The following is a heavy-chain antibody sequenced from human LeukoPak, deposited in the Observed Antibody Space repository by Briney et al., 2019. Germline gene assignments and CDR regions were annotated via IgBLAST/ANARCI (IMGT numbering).Heavy chain of an antibody. J-gene: IGHJ5*02. CDR2: ISAYNGDT. V-gene: IGHV1-18*01. Sequence: ASVKVSCKASGYSFTSYGISWVRQAPGQGLEWMGWISAYNGDTNYAQKLQGRVSMTTDTSTSTVYMELRSLRSDDTAVYYCARVVVVVAATTYNWFDRWGQQTLVTDCS. CDR1: GYSFTSYG. D-gene: IGHD2-15*01. CDR3: ARVVVVVAATTYNWFDR.